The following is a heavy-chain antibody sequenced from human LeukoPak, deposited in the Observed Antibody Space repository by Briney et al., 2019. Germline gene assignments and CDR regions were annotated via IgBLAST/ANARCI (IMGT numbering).Heavy chain of an antibody. CDR3: ARGVTMIVVVIHDWYFDL. CDR2: IYYTRST. V-gene: IGHV4-39*01. J-gene: IGHJ2*01. D-gene: IGHD3-22*01. CDR1: GGSISSSSYY. Sequence: KSSETLSLTCTVSGGSISSSSYYWGWIRQPPGKGLEWIGSIYYTRSTYYNPSLKSRVTIPVDTSKNQFSLKLTSVTAADTAVYYCARGVTMIVVVIHDWYFDLWGRGTLVTVSS.